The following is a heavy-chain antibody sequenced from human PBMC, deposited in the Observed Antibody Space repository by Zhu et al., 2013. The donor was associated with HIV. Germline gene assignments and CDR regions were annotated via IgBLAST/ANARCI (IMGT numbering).Heavy chain of an antibody. CDR2: IIPIFGTA. CDR1: GGTFSSYA. V-gene: IGHV1-69*06. Sequence: QVQLVQSGAEVKKPGSSVKVSCKASGGTFSSYAISWVRQAPGQGLEWMGGIIPIFGTANYAQKFQGRVTITADKSTSTAYMELSSLRSEDTAVYYCARDSRRITIFGSDWFDPWGQGTLVTVSS. CDR3: ARDSRRITIFGSDWFDP. J-gene: IGHJ5*02. D-gene: IGHD3-3*01.